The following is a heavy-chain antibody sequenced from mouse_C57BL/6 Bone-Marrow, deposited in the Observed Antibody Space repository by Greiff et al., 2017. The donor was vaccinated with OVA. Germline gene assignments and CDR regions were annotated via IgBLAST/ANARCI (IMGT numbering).Heavy chain of an antibody. V-gene: IGHV5-9-1*02. Sequence: EVKVVESGEGLVKPGGSLKLSCAASGFTFSSYAMSWVRQTPEKRLEWVAYISSGGDYIYYADTVKGRFTISRDNARNTLYLQMSSLKSEDTAMYYCTRGGGGSFAYWGQGTLVTVSA. CDR1: GFTFSSYA. CDR3: TRGGGGSFAY. CDR2: ISSGGDYI. J-gene: IGHJ3*01.